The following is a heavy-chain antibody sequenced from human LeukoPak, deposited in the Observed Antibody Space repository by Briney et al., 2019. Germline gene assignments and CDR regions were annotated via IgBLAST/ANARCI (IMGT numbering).Heavy chain of an antibody. V-gene: IGHV4-34*01. CDR2: INHSGST. J-gene: IGHJ6*02. D-gene: IGHD2-21*02. CDR1: GGSFSGYY. CDR3: ARVPAYCGGDCYSLYYYGMDV. Sequence: SETLSLTCAVYGGSFSGYYWSWIRQPPGKGLEWIGEINHSGSTNYNPSLKSRVTISVDTSKNQFSLKLSSVTAADTAVYYCARVPAYCGGDCYSLYYYGMDVRGQGTTVTVSS.